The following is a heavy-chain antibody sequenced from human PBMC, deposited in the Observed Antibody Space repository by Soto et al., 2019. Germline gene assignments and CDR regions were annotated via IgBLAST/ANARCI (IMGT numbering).Heavy chain of an antibody. V-gene: IGHV3-23*01. CDR1: GFTCSSYA. D-gene: IGHD2-15*01. J-gene: IGHJ5*02. CDR2: ISGSGDYT. Sequence: EVPLLESGGGLVQPGESLRLSCAASGFTCSSYAMTWVRQATGKGLEWVSSISGSGDYTYFADSVKGRFTISRDNSKDTLYLQMSSLRIEDTAIYYCAKDSRSHTQGWFDTWGQGTLVTVSS. CDR3: AKDSRSHTQGWFDT.